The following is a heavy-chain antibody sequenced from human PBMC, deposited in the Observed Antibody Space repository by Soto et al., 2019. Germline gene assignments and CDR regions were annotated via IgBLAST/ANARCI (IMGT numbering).Heavy chain of an antibody. V-gene: IGHV1-69*06. J-gene: IGHJ6*02. CDR3: ATGKKKLRFLEWSYYGMDV. Sequence: SVKVSCKASGGTFSSYAISWVRQAPGQGLEWMGGIIPIFGTANYAQKFQGRVTITADKSTSTAYMELSSLRSEDTAVYYCATGKKKLRFLEWSYYGMDVWGQGTKVTVSS. CDR2: IIPIFGTA. CDR1: GGTFSSYA. D-gene: IGHD3-3*01.